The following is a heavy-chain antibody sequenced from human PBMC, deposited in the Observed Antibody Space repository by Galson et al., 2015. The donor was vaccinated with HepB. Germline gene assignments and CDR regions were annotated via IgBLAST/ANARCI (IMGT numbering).Heavy chain of an antibody. Sequence: SLRLSCAGSGFNFNNYAMNWVRQAPGKGLEWVAAISFDGSKTYYTDTVKGRFIISRDKSNNTLYLQMNSLRPGDTSVYYCVRDAYYYDSSGYLFRWGEKKLNWFDPWGQGTLVTVSS. D-gene: IGHD3-22*01. J-gene: IGHJ5*02. CDR2: ISFDGSKT. CDR3: VRDAYYYDSSGYLFRWGEKKLNWFDP. V-gene: IGHV3-30*04. CDR1: GFNFNNYA.